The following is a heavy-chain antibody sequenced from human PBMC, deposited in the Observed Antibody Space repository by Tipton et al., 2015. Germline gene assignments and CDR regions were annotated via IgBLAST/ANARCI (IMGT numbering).Heavy chain of an antibody. Sequence: SLRLSCEASGFTFSNYWMSWVRRAPGQGLEWVGQIKHDGTDKYYLDSMEGRFTISRDNARNSLYLQMTSLRVDDTAVYYCAGDVNGGYFDMWGQGTTVTVSP. J-gene: IGHJ3*02. CDR3: AGDVNGGYFDM. CDR2: IKHDGTDK. D-gene: IGHD2/OR15-2a*01. V-gene: IGHV3-7*01. CDR1: GFTFSNYW.